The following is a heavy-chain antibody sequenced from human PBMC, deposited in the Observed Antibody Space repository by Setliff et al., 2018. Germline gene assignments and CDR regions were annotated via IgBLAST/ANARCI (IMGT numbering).Heavy chain of an antibody. D-gene: IGHD6-25*01. CDR3: ARSPANGGHDAFDI. Sequence: GGSLRLSCAASGFTFSTYNMNWVRQAPGKGLEWVSYISSSSSPISYADSVKGRFTISRDNARDSLYLHMNSLGAEDTAVYYCARSPANGGHDAFDIWGQGTMVTVSS. V-gene: IGHV3-48*04. CDR2: ISSSSSPI. J-gene: IGHJ3*02. CDR1: GFTFSTYN.